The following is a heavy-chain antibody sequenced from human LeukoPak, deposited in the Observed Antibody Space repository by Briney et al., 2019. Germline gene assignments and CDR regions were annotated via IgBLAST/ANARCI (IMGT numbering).Heavy chain of an antibody. D-gene: IGHD3-22*01. CDR1: GYTFTGYY. J-gene: IGHJ4*02. CDR3: ARYDSSGYYYDFDY. CDR2: INPNSGGT. V-gene: IGHV1-2*02. Sequence: ASVKVSCKASGYTFTGYYMHWVRQAPGQGLEWMGWINPNSGGTNYAQKFQGRVTMTRDTSISTAYMELSRLRSDDTAVYYCARYDSSGYYYDFDYWGQGTLVTVSS.